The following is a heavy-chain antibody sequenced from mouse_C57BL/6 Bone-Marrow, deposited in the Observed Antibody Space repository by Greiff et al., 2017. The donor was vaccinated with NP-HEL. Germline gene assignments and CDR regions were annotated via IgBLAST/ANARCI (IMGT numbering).Heavy chain of an antibody. Sequence: QVQLKESGPGLVAPSQSLSITCTVSGFSLTSYAISWVRQPPGKGLEWIGVLWTGGGTNSNSALKSRLSISKDNSKSQVFLKMNSLQTDDTARDYCARNYYGSVYAMDYWGQGTSVTVSS. D-gene: IGHD1-1*01. J-gene: IGHJ4*01. CDR3: ARNYYGSVYAMDY. CDR2: LWTGGGT. CDR1: GFSLTSYA. V-gene: IGHV2-9-1*01.